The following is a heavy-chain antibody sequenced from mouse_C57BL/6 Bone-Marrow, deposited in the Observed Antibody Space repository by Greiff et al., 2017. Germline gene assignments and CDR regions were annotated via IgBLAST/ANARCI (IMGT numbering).Heavy chain of an antibody. CDR3: ARIKVNYGSSVYYFDD. D-gene: IGHD1-1*01. CDR2: IYPGGGYT. V-gene: IGHV1-63*01. J-gene: IGHJ2*01. CDR1: GYTFTNYW. Sequence: VQLQQSGAELVRPGTSVKMSCKASGYTFTNYWIGWAKQRPGHGLEWIGDIYPGGGYTNYNEKFKGKATLTADKSSSTAYMQFSSLTSEDSAIYYGARIKVNYGSSVYYFDDWGQGTTLTVSS.